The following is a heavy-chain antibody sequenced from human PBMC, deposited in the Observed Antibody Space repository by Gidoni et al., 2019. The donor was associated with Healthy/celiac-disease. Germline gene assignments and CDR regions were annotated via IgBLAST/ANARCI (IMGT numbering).Heavy chain of an antibody. Sequence: EVQLVESGGGSVQPGRSLRLSCAASGFTFDDYAMHWVRQAPGKGLEWVSGISWNSGSIGYADSVKGRFTISRDNAKNSLYLQMNSLRAEDTALYYCAKDGGGFGEFFDYWGQGTLVTVSS. CDR2: ISWNSGSI. D-gene: IGHD3-10*01. V-gene: IGHV3-9*01. CDR3: AKDGGGFGEFFDY. J-gene: IGHJ4*02. CDR1: GFTFDDYA.